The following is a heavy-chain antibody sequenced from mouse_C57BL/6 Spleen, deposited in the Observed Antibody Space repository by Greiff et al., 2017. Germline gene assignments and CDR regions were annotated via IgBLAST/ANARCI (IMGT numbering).Heavy chain of an antibody. CDR2: IWRGGST. J-gene: IGHJ4*01. V-gene: IGHV2-5*01. CDR1: GFSLTSYG. CDR3: AKTLYYSNFAMDY. D-gene: IGHD2-5*01. Sequence: VQLKESGPGLVQPSQSLSITCTVSGFSLTSYGVHWVRQSPGKGLEWLGVIWRGGSTDYNAAFMSRLSITKDNSKSQVFFKMNSLQADDTAIYYCAKTLYYSNFAMDYWGQGTSVTVSS.